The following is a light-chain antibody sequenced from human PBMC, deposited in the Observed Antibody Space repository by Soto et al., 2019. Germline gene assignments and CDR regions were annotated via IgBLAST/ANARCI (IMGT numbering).Light chain of an antibody. CDR2: GAS. V-gene: IGKV3-15*01. J-gene: IGKJ3*01. CDR3: QQRSSWPAT. CDR1: QSVSSN. Sequence: EIVMTQSPATLSVSPGERATLSCRASQSVSSNLAWYQQKPGQAPRLLIYGASTRATGIPARFSGSGSGTDFTLTISSLEPEDFAVYYCQQRSSWPATFGPGTRWIS.